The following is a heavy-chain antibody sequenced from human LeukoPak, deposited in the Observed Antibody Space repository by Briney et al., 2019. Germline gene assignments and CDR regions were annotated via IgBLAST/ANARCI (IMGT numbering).Heavy chain of an antibody. J-gene: IGHJ4*02. CDR1: GSIFTSYW. Sequence: GAALEISWEGAGSIFTSYWIGWGRQLRGKGQEWMGIIYPGDSDTSYSPSFQGQVTISADQSIRTAYLQWSSLKASDTAMYYCARHSAASDYWGQGTLVTVSS. V-gene: IGHV5-51*01. CDR2: IYPGDSDT. CDR3: ARHSAASDY. D-gene: IGHD6-13*01.